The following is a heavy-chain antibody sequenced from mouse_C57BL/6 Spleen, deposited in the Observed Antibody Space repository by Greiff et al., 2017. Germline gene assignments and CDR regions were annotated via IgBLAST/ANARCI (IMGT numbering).Heavy chain of an antibody. J-gene: IGHJ3*01. V-gene: IGHV1-55*01. CDR2: IYPGSGST. CDR3: ARYYGSSFAY. CDR1: GYTFTSYW. D-gene: IGHD1-1*01. Sequence: QVHVKQPGAELVKPGASVKMSCKASGYTFTSYWITWVKQRPGQGLEWIGDIYPGSGSTNYNEKFKSKATLTVDTSSSTAYMQLSSLTSEDSAVYYCARYYGSSFAYWGQGTLVTVSA.